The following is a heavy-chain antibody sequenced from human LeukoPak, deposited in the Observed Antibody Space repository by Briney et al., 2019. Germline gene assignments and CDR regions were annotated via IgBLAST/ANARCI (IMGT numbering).Heavy chain of an antibody. J-gene: IGHJ4*02. Sequence: ASVKVSCKASGYTFTSYAINWVRQAPGQGLDWMGWINTNTGNPTYAQGFTGRFVFSLDTSVSTAYLQISSLKAEGTAVYYCARDSSSGWLWGQGTLVTVSS. CDR3: ARDSSSGWL. V-gene: IGHV7-4-1*02. CDR1: GYTFTSYA. CDR2: INTNTGNP. D-gene: IGHD6-19*01.